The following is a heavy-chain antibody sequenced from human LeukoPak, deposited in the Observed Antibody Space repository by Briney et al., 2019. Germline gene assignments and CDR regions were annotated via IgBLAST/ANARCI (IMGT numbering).Heavy chain of an antibody. CDR1: GGAFSSYA. CDR3: ARATSIGLGAFDI. J-gene: IGHJ3*02. CDR2: IIPIFGTA. V-gene: IGHV1-69*13. Sequence: SVKVSCKASGGAFSSYAISWVRQAPGQGLGWMGGIIPIFGTANYAQKFQGRVTITADESTSTAYMELSSLRSEDTAVYYCARATSIGLGAFDIWGQGTMVAVSS.